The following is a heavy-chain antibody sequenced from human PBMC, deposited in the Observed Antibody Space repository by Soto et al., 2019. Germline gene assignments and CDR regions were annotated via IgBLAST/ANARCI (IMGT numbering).Heavy chain of an antibody. CDR3: ARQDPRGYAFDY. V-gene: IGHV4-59*08. CDR1: GGSISSFD. Sequence: SETLSLTCTVSGGSISSFDWNWIRQSPGKGLEWIGYISYSGSTNYNPSLKSRVTISVDTSKNQFSLKLSSVTAADTAVYYCARQDPRGYAFDYWGQGTLVTVSS. J-gene: IGHJ4*02. D-gene: IGHD3-22*01. CDR2: ISYSGST.